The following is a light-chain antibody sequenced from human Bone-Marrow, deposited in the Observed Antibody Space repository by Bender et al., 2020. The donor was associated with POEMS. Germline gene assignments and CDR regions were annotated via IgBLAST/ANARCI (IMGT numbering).Light chain of an antibody. CDR2: DDF. V-gene: IGLV3-21*03. CDR1: NIEDKS. Sequence: SYVLTQPPSVSVAPGKTARITCGGNNIEDKSVHWYQQKAGQAPVLVVYDDFDRPSGIPERFSASNSGNTAILTIGETQPLDEADYYCQVWDSSTVVFGGGTRLTVL. CDR3: QVWDSSTVV. J-gene: IGLJ2*01.